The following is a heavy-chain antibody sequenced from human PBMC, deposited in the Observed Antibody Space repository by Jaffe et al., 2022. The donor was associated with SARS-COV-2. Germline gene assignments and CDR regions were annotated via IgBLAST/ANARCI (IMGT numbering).Heavy chain of an antibody. V-gene: IGHV3-49*04. CDR1: GFTFGDYA. CDR2: IRSKAYGGTT. J-gene: IGHJ4*02. Sequence: EVQLVESGGGLVQPGRSLRLSCTASGFTFGDYAMSWVRQAPGKGLEWVGFIRSKAYGGTTEYAASVKGRFTISRDDSKSIAYLQMNSLKTEDTAVYYCTRTQWLVYPDLLYYFDYWGQGTLVTVSS. CDR3: TRTQWLVYPDLLYYFDY. D-gene: IGHD6-19*01.